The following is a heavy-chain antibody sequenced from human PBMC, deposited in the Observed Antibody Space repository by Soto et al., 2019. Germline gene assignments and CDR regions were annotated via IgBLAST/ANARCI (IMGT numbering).Heavy chain of an antibody. Sequence: PGGSLRLSCAASGFTFRSYAMSWVRQAPGKGLEWVSGVGGSDSDKHYADSVRCRFIVSRDNSKNTLYLQMNSLRADDTAVYYCAKDATAVNGVWDPFDMWGQGTEVTVSS. D-gene: IGHD2-8*01. CDR1: GFTFRSYA. CDR2: VGGSDSDK. V-gene: IGHV3-23*01. J-gene: IGHJ3*02. CDR3: AKDATAVNGVWDPFDM.